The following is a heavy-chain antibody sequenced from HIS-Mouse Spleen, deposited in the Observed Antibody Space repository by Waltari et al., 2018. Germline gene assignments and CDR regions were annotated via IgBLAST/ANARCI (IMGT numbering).Heavy chain of an antibody. J-gene: IGHJ2*01. Sequence: QLQLQESGPGLVKPSETLSLTCPVAGGSIRRSSYYWGWIRQPPGKGLEWIWSIYYSGSTYYNPSLKSRVTISVDTSKNQFSLKLSSVTAADTAVYYCAREIPYSSSWYDWYFDLWGRGTLVTVSS. V-gene: IGHV4-39*07. CDR1: GGSIRRSSYY. CDR2: IYYSGST. D-gene: IGHD6-13*01. CDR3: AREIPYSSSWYDWYFDL.